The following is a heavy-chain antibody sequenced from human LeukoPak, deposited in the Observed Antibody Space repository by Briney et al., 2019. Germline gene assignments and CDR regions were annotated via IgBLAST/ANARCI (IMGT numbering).Heavy chain of an antibody. CDR2: IIPILGIA. J-gene: IGHJ4*02. D-gene: IGHD5-12*01. CDR1: GGTFSSYA. CDR3: ARERDGYRAFDY. Sequence: GASVKVSCKASGGTFSSYAISWVRQAPGQGLEWMGRIIPILGIANYAQKFQGRVTITADKSTSTAYMELSSLRSEDTAVYHCARERDGYRAFDYWGQGTLVTVSS. V-gene: IGHV1-69*04.